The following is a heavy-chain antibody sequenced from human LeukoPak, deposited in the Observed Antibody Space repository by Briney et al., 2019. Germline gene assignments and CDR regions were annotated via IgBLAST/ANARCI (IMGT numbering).Heavy chain of an antibody. J-gene: IGHJ6*03. CDR1: GFTFSTYS. CDR2: ISSSSSTI. Sequence: GGSLRLSCAASGFTFSTYSMNWVRQAPGKGLEWVSYISSSSSTIYYADSVKGRFTISRDNAKNALYLQMNSLRDEDTAVYYCATRSSGWYERASYYYHYMDVWGKGTTVTVS. CDR3: ATRSSGWYERASYYYHYMDV. D-gene: IGHD6-19*01. V-gene: IGHV3-48*02.